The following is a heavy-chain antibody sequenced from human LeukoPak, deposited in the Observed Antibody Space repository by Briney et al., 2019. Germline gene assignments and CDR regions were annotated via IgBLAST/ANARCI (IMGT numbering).Heavy chain of an antibody. V-gene: IGHV5-51*01. CDR1: GYSFTSYW. CDR3: ARSVVAANDAFDI. J-gene: IGHJ3*02. Sequence: GESLKISCKGSGYSFTSYWIGWVRQMPAKGLEWMGIIYPGDSDTRYSPSFQGQVTISADKSISTAYLQWSSLKASDTAMYYCARSVVAANDAFDIWGQGTMVTVSS. CDR2: IYPGDSDT. D-gene: IGHD2-15*01.